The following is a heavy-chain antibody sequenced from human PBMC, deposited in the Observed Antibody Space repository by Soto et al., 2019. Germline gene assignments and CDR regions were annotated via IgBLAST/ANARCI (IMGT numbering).Heavy chain of an antibody. J-gene: IGHJ5*02. CDR3: ARSRDCGGDCYSNWFDP. D-gene: IGHD2-21*02. CDR1: GGSISSGGYY. CDR2: IYYSGST. V-gene: IGHV4-31*03. Sequence: QVQLQESGPGLVKPSQTLSLTCTVSGGSISSGGYYWSWIRQHPGKGLEWIGYIYYSGSTYYNPSLKGRVTISVDTSKNQFSLKLSSVTAADTAVYYCARSRDCGGDCYSNWFDPWGQGTLVTVSS.